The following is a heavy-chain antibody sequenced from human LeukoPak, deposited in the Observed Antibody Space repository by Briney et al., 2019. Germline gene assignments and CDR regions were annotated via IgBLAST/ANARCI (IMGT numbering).Heavy chain of an antibody. J-gene: IGHJ4*02. V-gene: IGHV4-34*01. D-gene: IGHD3-10*01. Sequence: PSETLSLTCAVYGGSFSGYYWSWIRQPPGKGLEWIGEINHSGSTNYSPSLKSRVTISVDTSKNQFSLKLSSVTAADTAVYYCARGSMVRGYNYWGQGTLVTVSS. CDR1: GGSFSGYY. CDR3: ARGSMVRGYNY. CDR2: INHSGST.